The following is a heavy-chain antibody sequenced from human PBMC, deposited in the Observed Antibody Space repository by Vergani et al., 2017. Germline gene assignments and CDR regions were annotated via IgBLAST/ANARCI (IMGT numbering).Heavy chain of an antibody. CDR3: ARAHYGVGAKDY. Sequence: QVQLVQSGAEVKKPGASVKVSCKASGYTFTGFYMHWVRPAPGQGLEWMGWINPNSGGTNDAQKFQGWVTMTRDTSISTAYMELSRLRSDDTAVYYCARAHYGVGAKDYWGQGTLVTVSS. J-gene: IGHJ4*02. V-gene: IGHV1-2*04. CDR1: GYTFTGFY. CDR2: INPNSGGT. D-gene: IGHD1-26*01.